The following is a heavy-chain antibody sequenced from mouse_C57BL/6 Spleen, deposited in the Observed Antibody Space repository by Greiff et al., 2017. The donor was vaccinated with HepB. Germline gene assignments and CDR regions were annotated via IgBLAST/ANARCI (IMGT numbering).Heavy chain of an antibody. J-gene: IGHJ2*01. Sequence: EVKLVESGPGLVKPSQSLSLTCSVTGYSITSGYYWNWIRQFPGNKLEWRGYISYDGSNNYNPSLKNRISITRDTSKNQFILKLNTVTTEDTATYYCARGGDYDGTDYWGQGTTLTGSS. V-gene: IGHV3-6*01. CDR2: ISYDGSN. CDR3: ARGGDYDGTDY. D-gene: IGHD2-4*01. CDR1: GYSITSGYY.